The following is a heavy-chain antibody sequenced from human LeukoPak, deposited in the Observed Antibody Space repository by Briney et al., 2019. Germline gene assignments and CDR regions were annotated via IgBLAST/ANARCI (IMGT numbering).Heavy chain of an antibody. Sequence: SETLSLTCTVSGGSITSYYWSWIRQPPGKGLEWIGYIHYSGSTNYNPSLKSRVTISVDTSNSQFPLKLSSVIAADTAVYYCARYLSSGLDYWGQGTLVTVSS. CDR3: ARYLSSGLDY. D-gene: IGHD6-6*01. V-gene: IGHV4-59*12. J-gene: IGHJ4*02. CDR2: IHYSGST. CDR1: GGSITSYY.